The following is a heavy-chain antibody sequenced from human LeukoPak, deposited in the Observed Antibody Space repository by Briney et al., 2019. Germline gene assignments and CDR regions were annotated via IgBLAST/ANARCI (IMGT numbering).Heavy chain of an antibody. J-gene: IGHJ5*02. Sequence: SETLSLTCTVYGGSISSSTYYWVWIRQPPGKGLEWIGSIYYSGSTYYNPSLKSRVTISVDTSKNQFSLKLSSVTAADTAVYYCARPGQWLVPLSWFDLWGQGALVTVSS. CDR3: ARPGQWLVPLSWFDL. V-gene: IGHV4-39*01. CDR2: IYYSGST. CDR1: GGSISSSTYY. D-gene: IGHD6-19*01.